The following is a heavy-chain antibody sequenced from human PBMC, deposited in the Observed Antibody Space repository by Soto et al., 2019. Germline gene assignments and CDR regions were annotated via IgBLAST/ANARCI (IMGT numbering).Heavy chain of an antibody. CDR2: ISDDGSNK. CDR1: GFTFSSYA. D-gene: IGHD2-15*01. CDR3: AREAVVVVAATQGGNFDY. Sequence: QVQLVESGGGVVQPGRSLRLSCAASGFTFSSYAMHWVRQAPGKGLEWVAVISDDGSNKYYADAVKGRVTISRANSKNTMYLQRTSLRAEDTAVYYCAREAVVVVAATQGGNFDYWGQGTLVTVSS. J-gene: IGHJ4*02. V-gene: IGHV3-30-3*01.